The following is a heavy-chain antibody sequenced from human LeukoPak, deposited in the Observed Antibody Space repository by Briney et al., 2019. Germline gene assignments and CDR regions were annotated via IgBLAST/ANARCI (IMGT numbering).Heavy chain of an antibody. CDR1: GFTFSSYA. CDR2: ISGSGGST. Sequence: SGGSLRLSCAASGFTFSSYAMSWVRQAPGKGLEWVSAISGSGGSTYYADSVKGRFTISRDNSKNTLYLQMNSLRAEDTAVYYCAREGRIAVAGDYWGQGTLVTVSS. J-gene: IGHJ4*02. CDR3: AREGRIAVAGDY. D-gene: IGHD6-19*01. V-gene: IGHV3-23*01.